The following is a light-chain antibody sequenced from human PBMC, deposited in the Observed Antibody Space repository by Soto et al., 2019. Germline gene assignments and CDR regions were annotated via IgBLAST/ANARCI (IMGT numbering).Light chain of an antibody. CDR3: QQYGSSPIT. J-gene: IGKJ4*01. Sequence: EIVLTQSPGTLSLSPGERATISCRASQSVSSSYLAWYQQKPGQAPRLLIYGASSRATGIPDRFSGSGSGTDLTLTISRLETEDFAVYYCQQYGSSPITFGGGTKVEIK. CDR2: GAS. V-gene: IGKV3-20*01. CDR1: QSVSSSY.